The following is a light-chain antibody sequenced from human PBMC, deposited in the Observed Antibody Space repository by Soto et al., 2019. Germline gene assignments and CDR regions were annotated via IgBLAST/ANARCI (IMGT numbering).Light chain of an antibody. CDR2: GAS. J-gene: IGKJ2*03. CDR3: QQYGRSPLMYS. V-gene: IGKV3-20*01. Sequence: EIVLTQSPGTLSLSPGERATLSCRASQTITSNFLAWYQQKPGQAPRLLIYGASTRAAGAPDRFSGSGSGTDFTLTITRLEPEDFAAYYCQQYGRSPLMYSFGQGTKLGVK. CDR1: QTITSNF.